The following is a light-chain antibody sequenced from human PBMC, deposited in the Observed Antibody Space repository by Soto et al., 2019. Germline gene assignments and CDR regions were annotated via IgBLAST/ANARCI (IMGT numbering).Light chain of an antibody. CDR2: SNN. Sequence: QSVLTQPPSASGTPGQRVTISGSGSSSNIGSNTVNWYQQLPGTAPKLLIYSNNQRPSGVPDRFSGSKSGISASLAISGLQSEDEADYYCAAWDDSLNGFYVFGTGTKSPS. V-gene: IGLV1-44*01. CDR1: SSNIGSNT. J-gene: IGLJ1*01. CDR3: AAWDDSLNGFYV.